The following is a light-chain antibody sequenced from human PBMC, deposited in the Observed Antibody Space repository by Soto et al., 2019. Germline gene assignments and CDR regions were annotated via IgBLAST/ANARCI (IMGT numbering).Light chain of an antibody. Sequence: EMVLTQSPGTLSLSPGERATLSCRTSQSVNSRYLAWYQHKPGQAPRLLIYGASNRATGIPDRFSGSASGTDVTLTISRLEPDEFAVYYCVRCGSSPSKCTFGQGTKVDI. CDR2: GAS. J-gene: IGKJ1*01. CDR3: VRCGSSPSKCT. V-gene: IGKV3-20*01. CDR1: QSVNSRY.